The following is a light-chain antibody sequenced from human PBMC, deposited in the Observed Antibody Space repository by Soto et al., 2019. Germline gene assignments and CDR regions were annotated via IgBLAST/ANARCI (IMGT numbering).Light chain of an antibody. Sequence: EIVLTQSPGTLSLSPGERATLSCRASQTVSNNYLAWYQQKPGQAPRLLIYGASSRATGIPDRFSGSGSGTDFTLTISRLEPEYFAVYYCQQYGSPPFNFGPGTKVDIK. CDR1: QTVSNNY. V-gene: IGKV3-20*01. CDR3: QQYGSPPFN. J-gene: IGKJ3*01. CDR2: GAS.